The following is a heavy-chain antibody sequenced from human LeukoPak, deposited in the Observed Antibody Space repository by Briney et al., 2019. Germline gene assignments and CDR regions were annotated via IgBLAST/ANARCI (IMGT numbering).Heavy chain of an antibody. CDR2: IYSGGST. CDR3: ARDDRENNGGYPAPDY. J-gene: IGHJ4*02. CDR1: GFTLSSIY. D-gene: IGHD3-16*02. Sequence: RGSLRLSCAASGFTLSSIYMSWVRQAPGKRLGWVSVIYSGGSTYYTDSVKGRFTIYRDSSKNTLYLQMNSLRDEDTAVYYCARDDRENNGGYPAPDYWGQGTLVTVSS. V-gene: IGHV3-53*01.